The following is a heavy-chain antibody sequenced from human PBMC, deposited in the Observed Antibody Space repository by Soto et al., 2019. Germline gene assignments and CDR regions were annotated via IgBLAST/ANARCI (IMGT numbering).Heavy chain of an antibody. CDR3: ARVGYSGYVEGDYYFDY. J-gene: IGHJ4*02. V-gene: IGHV4-59*01. CDR2: IYYSGST. Sequence: SETLSLTCTVSGGSISSYYWSWIRQPPGKGLEWIGYIYYSGSTNYNPSLKSRVTISVDTSKNQFSLKLSSVTAADTAVYYCARVGYSGYVEGDYYFDYWGQGTLVTVSS. D-gene: IGHD5-12*01. CDR1: GGSISSYY.